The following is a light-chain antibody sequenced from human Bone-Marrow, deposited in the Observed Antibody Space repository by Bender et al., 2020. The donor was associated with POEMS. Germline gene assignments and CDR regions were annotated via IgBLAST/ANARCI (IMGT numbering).Light chain of an antibody. CDR3: NFWDSTSNHWV. V-gene: IGLV3-19*01. Sequence: SELTQDPAVSVALEQTVRITCQGDSLRSYYASWYRQKPGQAPVLVLYDDNGRPSGIPDRFSSSVLRDTASLTITGAQAEDEGDYYCNFWDSTSNHWVFGGGTKLTVL. CDR1: SLRSYY. CDR2: DDN. J-gene: IGLJ3*02.